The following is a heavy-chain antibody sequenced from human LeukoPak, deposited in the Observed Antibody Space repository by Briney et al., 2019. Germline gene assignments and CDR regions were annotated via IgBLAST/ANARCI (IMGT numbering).Heavy chain of an antibody. CDR1: GGSISSSTYY. D-gene: IGHD6-13*01. CDR2: IYYSGST. Sequence: SETLSLTCTVSGGSISSSTYYWGWIRQPPGQGLEWIVSIYYSGSTYYNASLKSRVTISADTSKNQFSLKLSSVTAADTAVYYCARPLSGSSSWHGDAFDIWGQGTMVTVSS. V-gene: IGHV4-39*01. CDR3: ARPLSGSSSWHGDAFDI. J-gene: IGHJ3*02.